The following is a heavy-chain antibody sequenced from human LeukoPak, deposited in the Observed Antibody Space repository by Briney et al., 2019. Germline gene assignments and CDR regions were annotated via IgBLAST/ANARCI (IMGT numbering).Heavy chain of an antibody. V-gene: IGHV4-38-2*02. CDR1: GYSISSGYY. D-gene: IGHD2-15*01. Sequence: SETLSLTCTVSGYSISSGYYWGWIRQPPGKGLEWIGSTYHSGSTYYNPSLKSRVTISVDTSKNQFSLKLSSVTAADTAVYYCARAIVVVAAINFDYWGQGTLVTVSS. CDR2: TYHSGST. CDR3: ARAIVVVAAINFDY. J-gene: IGHJ4*02.